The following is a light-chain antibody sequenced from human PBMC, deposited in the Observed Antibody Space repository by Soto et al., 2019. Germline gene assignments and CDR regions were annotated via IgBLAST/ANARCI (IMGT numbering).Light chain of an antibody. CDR3: AAWDDSLNGYYV. CDR1: SSNIGSNT. CDR2: SDN. Sequence: QLVLTQPPSASGTPGQRVTISCSGSSSNIGSNTVHWYQQLPGTAPKLLMYSDNQRPSGVPDRFSGSKSGTSASLAISGLQSEDEADYYCAAWDDSLNGYYVFGTGTKLTVL. V-gene: IGLV1-44*01. J-gene: IGLJ1*01.